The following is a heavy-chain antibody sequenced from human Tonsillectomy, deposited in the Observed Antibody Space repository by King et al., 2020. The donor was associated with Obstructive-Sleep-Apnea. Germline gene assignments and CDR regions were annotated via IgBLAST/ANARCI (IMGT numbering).Heavy chain of an antibody. Sequence: DVQLVESGGGLVQPGGSLRLSCAASEFNVSKNYMTWVRQAPGKGLEWVSIIYSGGYTYYADSVKGRFTISRHNSKNTVYLQLSGLRPEDTAVYFCARLGIGADNWGQGTLVTVSS. J-gene: IGHJ4*02. CDR1: EFNVSKNY. V-gene: IGHV3-53*04. CDR2: IYSGGYT. D-gene: IGHD6-13*01. CDR3: ARLGIGADN.